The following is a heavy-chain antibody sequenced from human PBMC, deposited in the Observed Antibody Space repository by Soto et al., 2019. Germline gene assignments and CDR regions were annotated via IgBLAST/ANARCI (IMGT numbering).Heavy chain of an antibody. D-gene: IGHD1-1*01. V-gene: IGHV2-70*04. CDR3: AKTGTDGSWFDP. CDR2: IDWDDDT. Sequence: SGPTLVNPTQTLTLTCTFSGFSLRNIGMRVSWIRQPPGKALEWLARIDWDDDTFYSTSLGTRLTISKDTSKNQVALTMTNMDPADTATYYCAKTGTDGSWFDPWGQGTLVTVSS. CDR1: GFSLRNIGMR. J-gene: IGHJ5*02.